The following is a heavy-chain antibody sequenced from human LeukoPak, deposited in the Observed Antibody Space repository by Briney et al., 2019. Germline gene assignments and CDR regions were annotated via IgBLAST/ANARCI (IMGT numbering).Heavy chain of an antibody. CDR3: TKGTIWLPFDY. D-gene: IGHD5-18*01. J-gene: IGHJ4*02. CDR1: GGSIGSYY. CDR2: IYYSGST. V-gene: IGHV4-59*01. Sequence: SETLSLTCTVSGGSIGSYYWSWIRQPPGKGLEWIGYIYYSGSTNYNPSLKSRVTISVVTSKNQFSLKLSSVTAADTAVYYCTKGTIWLPFDYWGQGTLVTVSS.